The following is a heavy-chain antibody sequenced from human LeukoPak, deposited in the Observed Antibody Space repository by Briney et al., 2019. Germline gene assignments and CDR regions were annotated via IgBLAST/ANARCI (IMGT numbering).Heavy chain of an antibody. V-gene: IGHV3-23*01. CDR2: FSGGGDS. J-gene: IGHJ4*02. D-gene: IGHD2-15*01. Sequence: GGSLRLSCGASGLTSGIYAMSWVRQAPGKGLEWVSAFSGGGDSFYADSVRGRFSISADKSKNILYLQMNSLRVEDTAVYYCGKEVERHFDLRYWGQGTPVTVSS. CDR1: GLTSGIYA. CDR3: GKEVERHFDLRY.